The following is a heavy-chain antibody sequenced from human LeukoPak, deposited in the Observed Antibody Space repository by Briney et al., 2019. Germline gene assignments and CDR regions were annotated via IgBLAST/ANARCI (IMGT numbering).Heavy chain of an antibody. V-gene: IGHV3-23*01. J-gene: IGHJ4*02. CDR1: GFTFSSYA. Sequence: GGSLRLSXAGSGFTFSSYAMSWVCQAPGKGLEWVSSISGSGGTTYYADSVKGRFTISRDDSKNTLYVQMNSLRAEDTAVYYSASGIRYQPYYFDYWGQGTLVTVSS. CDR2: ISGSGGTT. D-gene: IGHD2-2*01. CDR3: ASGIRYQPYYFDY.